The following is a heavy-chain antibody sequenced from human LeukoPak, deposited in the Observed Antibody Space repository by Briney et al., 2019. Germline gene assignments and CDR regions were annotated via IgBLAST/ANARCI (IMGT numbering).Heavy chain of an antibody. Sequence: GASVKVSCKASGYTFTSYGISWVRQAPGQGLEWMGWISAYNGNTNYAQKLQGRVTMTTDTSTSTAYMELRSLRSDDTAVYYCARSYHYYDSSGYSMGDAFEIWGQGTMVTVSS. CDR1: GYTFTSYG. CDR2: ISAYNGNT. D-gene: IGHD3-22*01. V-gene: IGHV1-18*01. CDR3: ARSYHYYDSSGYSMGDAFEI. J-gene: IGHJ3*02.